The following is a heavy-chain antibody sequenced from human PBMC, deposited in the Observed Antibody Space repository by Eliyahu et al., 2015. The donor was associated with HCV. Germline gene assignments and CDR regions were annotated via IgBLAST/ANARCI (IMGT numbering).Heavy chain of an antibody. CDR1: GGSIPTSX. V-gene: IGHV4-59*01. J-gene: IGHJ5*02. D-gene: IGHD6-19*01. CDR2: IYYSGST. CDR3: SSGGGGIAVAGTGGWFDP. Sequence: QVQLQESGPGLVKPSETLSLTCTVSGGSIPTSXWSWIRQPPGKGLEWIGYIYYSGSTNYNPSLKSRVTMSVDTSKNQFSLKLSSVTAADTAVYYCSSGGGGIAVAGTGGWFDPWGQGTLVTVSS.